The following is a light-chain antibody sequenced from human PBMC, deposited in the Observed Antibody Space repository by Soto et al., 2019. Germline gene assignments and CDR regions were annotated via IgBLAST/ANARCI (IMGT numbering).Light chain of an antibody. V-gene: IGKV1-5*03. CDR1: QTISSW. J-gene: IGKJ4*01. CDR2: KAS. CDR3: QQVNVYPST. Sequence: IQMTQYPSTLSGSVGDRVTITCRASQTISSWLAWYQQKPGKAPKLLIYKASTLKSGVPSRFSGSGSGTDFTLTISSLQPEDFATYYCQQVNVYPSTFGGGTKVDIK.